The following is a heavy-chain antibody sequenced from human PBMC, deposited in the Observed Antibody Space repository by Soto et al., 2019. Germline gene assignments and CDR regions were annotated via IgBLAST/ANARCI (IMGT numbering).Heavy chain of an antibody. V-gene: IGHV1-3*01. J-gene: IGHJ5*02. CDR2: INAGNGNT. CDR3: AAGRGYCSGGSCYYWFDP. CDR1: GYTFTSYA. Sequence: ASVKVSCKASGYTFTSYAMHWVRQAPGQRLEWVGWINAGNGNTKYSQKFQGRVTITRDTSASTAYMELSSLRSEDTAVYYCAAGRGYCSGGSCYYWFDPWGQGALVTVSS. D-gene: IGHD2-15*01.